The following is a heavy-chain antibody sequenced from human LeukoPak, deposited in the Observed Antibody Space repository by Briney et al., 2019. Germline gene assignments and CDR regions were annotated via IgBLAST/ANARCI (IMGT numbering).Heavy chain of an antibody. V-gene: IGHV1-2*02. Sequence: ASVKVSCKASGYTFTGYYMHWVRQAPGHGLEWMGWINPNSGGTNYAQKFQGRVTMTRDTSISTAYMELSRLRSDDTAVYYCARERTLTSCYDYWGQGTLVTVSS. D-gene: IGHD2-15*01. CDR2: INPNSGGT. CDR1: GYTFTGYY. J-gene: IGHJ4*02. CDR3: ARERTLTSCYDY.